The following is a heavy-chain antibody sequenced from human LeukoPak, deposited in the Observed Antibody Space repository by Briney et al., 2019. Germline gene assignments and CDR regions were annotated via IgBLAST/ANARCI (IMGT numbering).Heavy chain of an antibody. CDR1: GYTFTGYY. CDR3: GRDQRREGGSWFRVDY. V-gene: IGHV1-2*02. D-gene: IGHD1-26*01. Sequence: ASVKVSCKASGYTFTGYYMHWVRQAPGQGLEWMGWINPNSGGTNYAQKFQGRVTMTRDTSISTAYMELSRLRSDDTAVYYCGRDQRREGGSWFRVDYWGQGTLVAVSS. J-gene: IGHJ4*02. CDR2: INPNSGGT.